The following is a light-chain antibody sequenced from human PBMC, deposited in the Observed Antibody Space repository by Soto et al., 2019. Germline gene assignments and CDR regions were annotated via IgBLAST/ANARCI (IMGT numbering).Light chain of an antibody. J-gene: IGLJ2*01. CDR3: SSYAGSNNYVV. CDR1: SSDVGGYNY. Sequence: QSALTQPPSASGSPGQSVTISCTGTSSDVGGYNYVSWYQQHPGKAPKLMIYEVSKRPSGVPDRFSGSKSGNTAYLTVSGIQAEDEGDDYCSSYAGSNNYVVFGGGAQLTVL. V-gene: IGLV2-8*01. CDR2: EVS.